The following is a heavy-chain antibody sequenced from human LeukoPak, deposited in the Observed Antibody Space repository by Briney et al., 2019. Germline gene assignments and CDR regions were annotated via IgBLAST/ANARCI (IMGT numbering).Heavy chain of an antibody. D-gene: IGHD6-19*01. CDR3: AREMLAAVAAQS. Sequence: GGSLRLSCAAAGFIFSSYTMHWVRQAPGKGLEWVADISYDVNNKYYADSVKGRFTIPRDNAKNSLYLQMNSLRAEDTAVYYCAREMLAAVAAQSWGQGTLVTVSS. J-gene: IGHJ5*02. CDR2: ISYDVNNK. CDR1: GFIFSSYT. V-gene: IGHV3-30*04.